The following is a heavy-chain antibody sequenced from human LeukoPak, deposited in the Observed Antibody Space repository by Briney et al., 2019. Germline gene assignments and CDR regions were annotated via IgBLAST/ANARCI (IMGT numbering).Heavy chain of an antibody. CDR3: ARLYCSATDCSPTGEGYYMDV. J-gene: IGHJ6*03. V-gene: IGHV1-69*13. CDR1: GGTFSSYA. D-gene: IGHD2-2*01. CDR2: IIPVFGTT. Sequence: ASVKVSCKASGGTFSSYAISWVRQAPGQGLEWMGGIIPVFGTTFYSQTFQGRVTITADGYTNTAYMELRSLRSDDTAVYYCARLYCSATDCSPTGEGYYMDVWGAGTTVIVSS.